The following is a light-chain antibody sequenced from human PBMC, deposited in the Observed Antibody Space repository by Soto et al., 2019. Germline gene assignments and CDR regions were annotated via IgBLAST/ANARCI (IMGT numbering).Light chain of an antibody. V-gene: IGKV3-11*01. J-gene: IGKJ2*03. Sequence: EIVMTQSPATLSVSPGERATLSCRASQSVSSDLAWYHQKPGQAPRVLIYDATKRATGIPARFSGSGSGTDFTLTISSLEPEDFAVYYCQQRSSGYSFGQGTKLEIK. CDR2: DAT. CDR3: QQRSSGYS. CDR1: QSVSSD.